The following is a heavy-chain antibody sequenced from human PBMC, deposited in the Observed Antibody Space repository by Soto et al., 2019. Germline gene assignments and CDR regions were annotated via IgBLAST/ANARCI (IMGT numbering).Heavy chain of an antibody. V-gene: IGHV3-21*01. CDR3: ARGDRGAFEL. CDR2: ISSSSSYI. J-gene: IGHJ3*01. Sequence: GGSLRLSCAASGFTFSSYNMNWVRQAPGKGLEWVSSISSSSSYIYYADSVKGRFTISRDNAKNSLYLQMNSLRAEDTAVYYCARGDRGAFELWGQGTIVPVSS. CDR1: GFTFSSYN.